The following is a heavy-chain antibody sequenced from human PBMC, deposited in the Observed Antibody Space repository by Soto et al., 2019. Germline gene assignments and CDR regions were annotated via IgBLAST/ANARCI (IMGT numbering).Heavy chain of an antibody. V-gene: IGHV3-23*01. Sequence: GGSLRLSCAASGFTFSSYAMSWVRQAPGKGLEWVSAISGSGGSTYYADSVKGRFTISRDNSKNTLYLQMNSLRAEDTAVYYCAKFRRGVVPAATYFDYWGQGTLVTVSS. CDR3: AKFRRGVVPAATYFDY. D-gene: IGHD2-2*01. J-gene: IGHJ4*02. CDR2: ISGSGGST. CDR1: GFTFSSYA.